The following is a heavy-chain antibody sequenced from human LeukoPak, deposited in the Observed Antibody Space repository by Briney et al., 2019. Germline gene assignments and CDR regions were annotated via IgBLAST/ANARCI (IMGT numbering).Heavy chain of an antibody. CDR3: ARDAYGLGY. D-gene: IGHD3-16*01. V-gene: IGHV3-74*01. CDR1: GFTFSTYW. Sequence: GGSLRLSCAASGFTFSTYWMHWVRQAPGEGLVWVSLIESDGSRTNYADSVKGRFTISRDNAKNTLYLQMNSLRAEDTAVYYCARDAYGLGYWGQGTLVTVSS. CDR2: IESDGSRT. J-gene: IGHJ4*02.